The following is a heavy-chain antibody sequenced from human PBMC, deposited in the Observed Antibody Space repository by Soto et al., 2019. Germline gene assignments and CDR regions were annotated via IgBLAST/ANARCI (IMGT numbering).Heavy chain of an antibody. CDR2: INHSGST. J-gene: IGHJ6*02. Sequence: SENPSLTCAVYGGSFSGYYWSWIGQPPGKGLEWIGEINHSGSTNYNPSLKSRVTISVDTSKNQFSLKLSSVTAADTDVYYCARDYDILTAYGSRMDVWGQVTKVTVS. V-gene: IGHV4-34*01. CDR1: GGSFSGYY. CDR3: ARDYDILTAYGSRMDV. D-gene: IGHD3-9*01.